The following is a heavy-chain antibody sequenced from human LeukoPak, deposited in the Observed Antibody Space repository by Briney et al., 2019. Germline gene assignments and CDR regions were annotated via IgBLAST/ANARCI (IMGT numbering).Heavy chain of an antibody. V-gene: IGHV6-1*01. CDR1: GDSVTSNSAA. CDR2: TYYRSKWYN. D-gene: IGHD5-24*01. J-gene: IGHJ5*02. Sequence: SQTLSLTCAISGDSVTSNSAAWNWIRQSPSRGFEWLGRTYYRSKWYNDFAVSVKSRISINADTSKNQLSLQLNSVTPDDTAVYYCAREAMATTNQFDPWGQGTPVTVSS. CDR3: AREAMATTNQFDP.